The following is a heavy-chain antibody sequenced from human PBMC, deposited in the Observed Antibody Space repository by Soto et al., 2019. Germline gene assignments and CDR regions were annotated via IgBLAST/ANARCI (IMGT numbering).Heavy chain of an antibody. CDR2: IWYDGSNK. Sequence: QVQLVESGGGVVQPGRSLRLSCAASGFTFSSYGMHWVRQAPGKGLGWVAVIWYDGSNKNYADSVKGRFTISRDNSKNXLXXQMNSLRAEDTAVYYCARGTIPMVRGVIITDGMDVWGQGTTVTVSS. CDR1: GFTFSSYG. J-gene: IGHJ6*02. CDR3: ARGTIPMVRGVIITDGMDV. D-gene: IGHD3-10*01. V-gene: IGHV3-33*01.